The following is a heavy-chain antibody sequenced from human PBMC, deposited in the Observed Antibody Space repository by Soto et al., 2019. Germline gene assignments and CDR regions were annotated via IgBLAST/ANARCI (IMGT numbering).Heavy chain of an antibody. CDR1: GYTFTSLY. D-gene: IGHD3-9*01. CDR3: TTLRLDP. Sequence: QVQLVQSGSEVRKPGASVKVSCQASGYTFTSLYMNWVRQAPGQGLEWMGWVNPNTGLTKYAQKFQGRLIMTRDTSINTAYMELSGLTSDDTAVYYCTTLRLDPWGQGTLVTVSS. J-gene: IGHJ5*02. CDR2: VNPNTGLT. V-gene: IGHV1-2*02.